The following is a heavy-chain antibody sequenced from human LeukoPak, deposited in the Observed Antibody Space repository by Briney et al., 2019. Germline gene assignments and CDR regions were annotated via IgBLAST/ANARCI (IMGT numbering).Heavy chain of an antibody. V-gene: IGHV4-39*01. CDR2: IYYSGST. CDR1: GGSISSSSYY. D-gene: IGHD6-13*01. CDR3: IGVASSSWRIFDY. Sequence: SETLSLTCTVSGGSISSSSYYWGWIRQPPGKGLEWIGSIYYSGSTYYNPSLKSRVTISVDTSKNQFSLKLSSVTAADTAVYYCIGVASSSWRIFDYWGQGALVTVSS. J-gene: IGHJ4*02.